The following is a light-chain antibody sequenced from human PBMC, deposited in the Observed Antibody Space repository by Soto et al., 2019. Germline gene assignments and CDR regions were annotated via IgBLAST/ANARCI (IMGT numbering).Light chain of an antibody. CDR1: QSLTSSY. Sequence: EIVLTHSPGTLSLSPGETATLSCRASQSLTSSYLAWYQQRPGQAPSLLIYGVSSRATGIPDRFSGSGSGSDFTLPITRLEPEDFAVYYCQHYGYSLWTFGQGTPVDMK. CDR2: GVS. CDR3: QHYGYSLWT. J-gene: IGKJ1*01. V-gene: IGKV3-20*01.